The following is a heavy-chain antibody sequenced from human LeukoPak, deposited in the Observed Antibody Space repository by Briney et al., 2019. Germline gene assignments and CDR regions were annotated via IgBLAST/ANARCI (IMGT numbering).Heavy chain of an antibody. CDR3: TRDGGYYGSGNYYGYYYYYMDV. V-gene: IGHV3-7*01. CDR1: GFTFSSYG. Sequence: PGGSLRLSCAASGFTFSSYGMHWVRQAPGKGLEWVANIKDDGSEKYYVDSVKGRVTVSRDNDKNSLYLQMNSLTVEDTAVYYCTRDGGYYGSGNYYGYYYYYMDVWGKGTTVTISS. CDR2: IKDDGSEK. D-gene: IGHD3-10*01. J-gene: IGHJ6*03.